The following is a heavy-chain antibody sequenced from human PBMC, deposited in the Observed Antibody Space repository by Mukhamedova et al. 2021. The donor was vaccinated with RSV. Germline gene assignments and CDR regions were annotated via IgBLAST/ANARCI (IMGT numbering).Heavy chain of an antibody. CDR2: ISSSGGST. J-gene: IGHJ4*02. CDR3: AKVGYYDFWSGYDYYFDY. Sequence: GMGLEWVSGISSSGGSTYFADSVKGRFTISRDNSKNTLFLQMNSLKAEDTALYYCAKVGYYDFWSGYDYYFDYWGQGTLVTVSS. V-gene: IGHV3-23*01. D-gene: IGHD3-3*01.